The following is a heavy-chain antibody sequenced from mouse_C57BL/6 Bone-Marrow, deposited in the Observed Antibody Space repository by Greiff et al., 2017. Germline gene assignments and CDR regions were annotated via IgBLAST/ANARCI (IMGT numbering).Heavy chain of an antibody. D-gene: IGHD1-1*01. CDR2: IYPSDSET. V-gene: IGHV1-61*01. CDR3: ACSDYYGSRDY. CDR1: GYTFTSYW. J-gene: IGHJ2*01. Sequence: QVQLQQPGAELVRPGSSVKLSCKASGYTFTSYWMDWVKQRPGQGLEWIGNIYPSDSETHYNQKFKDKATLTVDKSSSTAYMHLSSLASEDSAVYSCACSDYYGSRDYWGQGTTLTVSS.